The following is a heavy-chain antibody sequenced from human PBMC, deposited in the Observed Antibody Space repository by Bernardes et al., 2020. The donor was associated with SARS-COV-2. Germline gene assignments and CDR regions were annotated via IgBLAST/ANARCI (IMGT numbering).Heavy chain of an antibody. CDR3: ARDLSYDYVWGSYRDNWFDP. V-gene: IGHV1-18*01. CDR1: GYTFTSYG. D-gene: IGHD3-16*02. J-gene: IGHJ5*02. CDR2: ISAYNGNT. Sequence: ASVKVSCKASGYTFTSYGISWVRQAPGQGLEWMGWISAYNGNTTYAQKLQGRVTMTTDTSTSTAYMELRSLRSDDTAVYYCARDLSYDYVWGSYRDNWFDPWGQGTLVTGSS.